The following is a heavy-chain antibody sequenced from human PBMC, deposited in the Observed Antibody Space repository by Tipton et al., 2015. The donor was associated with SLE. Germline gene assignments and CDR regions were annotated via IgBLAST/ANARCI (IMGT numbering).Heavy chain of an antibody. CDR3: ARVPGLERSYSYFYYMDV. CDR2: INHSGST. Sequence: TLSLTCAVSGASITSSDWWSWVRQHPAKGLVYIGEINHSGSTNYNPSLKSRVTISVDTSTTQFSLRLSSVTAADTAVYYCARVPGLERSYSYFYYMDVWGKVTTVTVSS. CDR1: GASITSSDW. V-gene: IGHV4-4*02. J-gene: IGHJ6*03. D-gene: IGHD1-1*01.